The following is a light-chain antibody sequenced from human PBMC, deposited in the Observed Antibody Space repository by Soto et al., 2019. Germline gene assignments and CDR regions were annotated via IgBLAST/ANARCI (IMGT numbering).Light chain of an antibody. J-gene: IGKJ2*01. V-gene: IGKV3-20*01. Sequence: EIVLTQSPGTLSLSPGERATLSCRASRSLNGNYLAWYQQKPGQAPRLLIFGVSNRATGIPDRFSGSGSGTDFTLNINRLEPEDFAVYYCHHYGTSPYTFGLGTKLEIK. CDR2: GVS. CDR1: RSLNGNY. CDR3: HHYGTSPYT.